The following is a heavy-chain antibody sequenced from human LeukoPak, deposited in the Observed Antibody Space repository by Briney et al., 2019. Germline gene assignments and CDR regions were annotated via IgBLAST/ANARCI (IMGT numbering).Heavy chain of an antibody. J-gene: IGHJ6*02. CDR1: GGTFSSYA. D-gene: IGHD4-17*01. V-gene: IGHV1-18*01. CDR2: ISAYNGNT. CDR3: ARDDYGDYAEPYYYYYGMDV. Sequence: ASVKVSCKASGGTFSSYAISWVRQAPGQGLEWMGWISAYNGNTNYAQKLQGRVTMTTDTSTSTAYMELRSLRSDDTAVYCCARDDYGDYAEPYYYYYGMDVWGQGTTVTVSS.